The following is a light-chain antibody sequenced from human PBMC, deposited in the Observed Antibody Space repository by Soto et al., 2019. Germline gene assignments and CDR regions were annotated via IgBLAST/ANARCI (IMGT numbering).Light chain of an antibody. CDR2: LNSDGSH. J-gene: IGLJ2*01. CDR1: SGHSSYA. CDR3: QTWGTGVV. V-gene: IGLV4-69*01. Sequence: QPVLTKSPSASASLGASVKRTCTLSSGHSSYAIAWHQQQPEKGPRYLMKLNSDGSHSKGDGIPDRFSGSSSGAERYLTISSLQSEDEADYYCQTWGTGVVFGGGTTLTVL.